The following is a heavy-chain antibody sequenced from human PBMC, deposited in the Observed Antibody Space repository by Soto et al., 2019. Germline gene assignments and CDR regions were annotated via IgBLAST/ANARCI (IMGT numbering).Heavy chain of an antibody. D-gene: IGHD2-2*01. CDR2: IYYSGST. Sequence: SETLSLTCTVSGGSISSYYWSWIRQPPGKGLEWIGYIYYSGSTNYNPSLKSRVTISVDTSKNQFSLKLSSVTAADTAVYYCARHRLLSTSCYDYWGQGTLVTVSS. CDR3: ARHRLLSTSCYDY. CDR1: GGSISSYY. J-gene: IGHJ4*02. V-gene: IGHV4-59*08.